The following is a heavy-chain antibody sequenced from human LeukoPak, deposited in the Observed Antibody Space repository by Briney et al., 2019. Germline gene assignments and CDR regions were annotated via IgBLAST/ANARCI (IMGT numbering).Heavy chain of an antibody. Sequence: ASVKVSCKASGGTFSSYAISWVRQAPGQGLEWMGGIIPIFGTASYAQKFQGRVTITADKSTSTAYMELSSLRSEDTAVYYCARTSSSIAARPVYFDYWGQGTLVTVSS. CDR1: GGTFSSYA. CDR3: ARTSSSIAARPVYFDY. J-gene: IGHJ4*02. D-gene: IGHD6-6*01. V-gene: IGHV1-69*06. CDR2: IIPIFGTA.